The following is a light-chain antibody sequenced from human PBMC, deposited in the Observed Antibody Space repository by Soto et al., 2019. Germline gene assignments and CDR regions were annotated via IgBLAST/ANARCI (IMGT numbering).Light chain of an antibody. Sequence: QSVLTQPPSASGSPGQSVTISCTGTTSDIGRYNYVSWYQQHPGKAPKLIISEVSNRPSGVSNRFSGSKSGNTASLTISGLQAGDEADYYCCSYTSTSARVFGTGTKLTVL. V-gene: IGLV2-14*01. CDR1: TSDIGRYNY. J-gene: IGLJ1*01. CDR2: EVS. CDR3: CSYTSTSARV.